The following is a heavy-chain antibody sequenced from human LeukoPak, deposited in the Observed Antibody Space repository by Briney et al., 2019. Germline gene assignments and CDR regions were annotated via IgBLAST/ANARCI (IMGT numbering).Heavy chain of an antibody. CDR1: GFTFSSYA. CDR2: ISYDGSNK. J-gene: IGHJ4*02. D-gene: IGHD3-10*01. Sequence: GGSLRLSCAASGFTFSSYAMHWVCQAPGKGLEWVAVISYDGSNKYYADSVKGRFTISRDNSKNTLYLQMNSLRAEDTAVYYCARDISGEYWGQGTLVTVSS. CDR3: ARDISGEY. V-gene: IGHV3-30-3*01.